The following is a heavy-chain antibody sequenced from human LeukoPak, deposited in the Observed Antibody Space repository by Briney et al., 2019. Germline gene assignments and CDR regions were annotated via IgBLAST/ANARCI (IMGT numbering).Heavy chain of an antibody. CDR1: GFTFSSNW. CDR2: INQDESEK. Sequence: GGSLRLSCAASGFTFSSNWMSWVRQAPGQGLEWVANINQDESEKYYVDSVKGRFTISRDNAKNSLYLQMNSLRAEDTAVYYCAQDPREYSSYWGQGTLVTVSS. D-gene: IGHD6-13*01. CDR3: AQDPREYSSY. J-gene: IGHJ4*02. V-gene: IGHV3-7*03.